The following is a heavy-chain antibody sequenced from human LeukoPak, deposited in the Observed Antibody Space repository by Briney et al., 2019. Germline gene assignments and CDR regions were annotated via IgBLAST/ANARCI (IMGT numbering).Heavy chain of an antibody. V-gene: IGHV3-48*03. CDR2: ISSSGSTI. J-gene: IGHJ4*02. CDR1: GFTFSSYE. D-gene: IGHD6-19*01. Sequence: GSLRLSCAASGFTFSSYEMNWVRQAPGKGLEWVSYISSSGSTIYYADSVKGRFSISRDNAKNSLYLQMNSLRAEDTAVYYCATQYSSDSFDYWGQGTLVTVSS. CDR3: ATQYSSDSFDY.